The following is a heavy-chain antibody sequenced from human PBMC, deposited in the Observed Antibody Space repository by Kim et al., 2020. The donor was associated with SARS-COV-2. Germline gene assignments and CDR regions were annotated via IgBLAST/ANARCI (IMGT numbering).Heavy chain of an antibody. Sequence: ASVKVSCKASGYTLSTYAMNWVRQAPGQGLEWMGWINTNTGNPTYAQGFTGRFVFSLDTSVNTAYLQISSLKAEDTAVYYCARPEVRGLDAFDIWGQGTMVTVSS. J-gene: IGHJ3*02. V-gene: IGHV7-4-1*02. D-gene: IGHD3-10*01. CDR2: INTNTGNP. CDR1: GYTLSTYA. CDR3: ARPEVRGLDAFDI.